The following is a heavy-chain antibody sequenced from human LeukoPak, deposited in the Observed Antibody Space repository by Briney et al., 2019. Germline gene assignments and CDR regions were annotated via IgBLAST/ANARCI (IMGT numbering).Heavy chain of an antibody. V-gene: IGHV4-30-4*01. J-gene: IGHJ4*02. D-gene: IGHD2-15*01. CDR3: ARVGAVVSGQEYYFDY. CDR2: IYYSGST. Sequence: SETLSLTCTVSGGSISSGDYYWSWIRQPPGKGLEWIGYIYYSGSTYSNPSLKSRVTISVDTSKNQFSLKLSSVTAADTAVYYCARVGAVVSGQEYYFDYWGQGTLVTVSS. CDR1: GGSISSGDYY.